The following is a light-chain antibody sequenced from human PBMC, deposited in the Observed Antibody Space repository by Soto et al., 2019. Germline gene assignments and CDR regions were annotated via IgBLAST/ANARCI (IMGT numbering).Light chain of an antibody. CDR1: NTNIGSYT. CDR3: ASWADSLNVVV. J-gene: IGLJ2*01. Sequence: QSVLTQPPSASGTPGQSVTISCTGSNTNIGSYTVTWYKQLPGTAPKHIIYSNNRRPSWVPGRFSDSKSGTTASLAISGLQSEDEADYYCASWADSLNVVVFGGGTKVTVL. CDR2: SNN. V-gene: IGLV1-44*01.